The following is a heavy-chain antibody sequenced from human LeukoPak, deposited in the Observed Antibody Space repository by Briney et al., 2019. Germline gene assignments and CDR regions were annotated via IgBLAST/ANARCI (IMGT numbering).Heavy chain of an antibody. Sequence: SETLSLTCAVSGGSISSGGYSWSWIRQPPGKGLEWIGYIYHSGSTYHNPSLKSRVTISVDRSKNQFSLKLRSVTAADTAVYYCARDSGTGMDVWGQGTTVTVSS. CDR2: IYHSGST. J-gene: IGHJ6*02. D-gene: IGHD1-1*01. CDR3: ARDSGTGMDV. V-gene: IGHV4-30-2*01. CDR1: GGSISSGGYS.